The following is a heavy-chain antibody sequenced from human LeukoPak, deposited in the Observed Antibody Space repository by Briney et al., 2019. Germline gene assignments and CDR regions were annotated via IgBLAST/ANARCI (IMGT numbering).Heavy chain of an antibody. Sequence: ASMKVSCKASGYTFTGYYMHWVRQAPGQGLEWMGWINPNSGGTNYAQKFQGRVTMTRDTSISTAYMELSRLRSDDTAVYYCARVGCSGGSCYSFSGGGYFDYWGQGTLVTVSS. CDR3: ARVGCSGGSCYSFSGGGYFDY. CDR2: INPNSGGT. D-gene: IGHD2-15*01. V-gene: IGHV1-2*02. CDR1: GYTFTGYY. J-gene: IGHJ4*02.